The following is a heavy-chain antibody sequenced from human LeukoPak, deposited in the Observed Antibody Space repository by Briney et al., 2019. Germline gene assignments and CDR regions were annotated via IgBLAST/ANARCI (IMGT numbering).Heavy chain of an antibody. Sequence: PGGSLRLSCAASGFTFSSYGMHWVRQAPGKGLGWVAVIWYDGSNKYYADSVKGRFTISRDNSKNTLYLQMNSLRAEDTAVYYCARGIRSRLDFTGYSSSTNWFDPWGQGTLVTVSS. J-gene: IGHJ5*02. CDR2: IWYDGSNK. V-gene: IGHV3-33*01. CDR3: ARGIRSRLDFTGYSSSTNWFDP. D-gene: IGHD6-13*01. CDR1: GFTFSSYG.